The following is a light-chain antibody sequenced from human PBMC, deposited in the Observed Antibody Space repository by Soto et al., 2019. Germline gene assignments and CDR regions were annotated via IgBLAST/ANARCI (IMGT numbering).Light chain of an antibody. CDR2: DAS. J-gene: IGKJ4*01. CDR1: QSVSSY. Sequence: EIVLTQSPATLSLSPGERATLSCRASQSVSSYLAWYHQQPGQAPRLLIYDASNRATGIPARFSGSGSGTDVTLTISSREPEDYAVYYCQQRSNWPPVTFGGGTKVEIK. CDR3: QQRSNWPPVT. V-gene: IGKV3-11*01.